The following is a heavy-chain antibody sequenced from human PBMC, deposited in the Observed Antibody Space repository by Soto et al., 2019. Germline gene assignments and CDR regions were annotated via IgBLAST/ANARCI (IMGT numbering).Heavy chain of an antibody. Sequence: PSETLSLTCTVSGGSICTYYWSWIRQPPGKGLEWIAYIYYNGSTNSNPSLKSRVTISLDTSKNQFSLKLTSVTAADTAVYYCTRGHWALDSWAQGTLVTVSS. CDR2: IYYNGST. CDR1: GGSICTYY. D-gene: IGHD3-16*01. V-gene: IGHV4-59*01. J-gene: IGHJ5*01. CDR3: TRGHWALDS.